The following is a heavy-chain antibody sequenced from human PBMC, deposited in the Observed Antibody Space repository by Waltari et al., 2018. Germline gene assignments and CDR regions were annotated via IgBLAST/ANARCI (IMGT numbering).Heavy chain of an antibody. V-gene: IGHV4-61*02. J-gene: IGHJ2*01. D-gene: IGHD4-17*01. CDR1: GGSISSGSSS. CDR3: ARDLMTTVTTSALGYFDL. Sequence: QVQLQESGPGLVTPSQTLSLPCPVSGGSISSGSSSWSWIRPPAGKGLEWIGRIYTSGSTNYNPSLKSRVTISVDTSKNQFSLKLSSVTAADTAVYYCARDLMTTVTTSALGYFDLWGRGTLVTVSS. CDR2: IYTSGST.